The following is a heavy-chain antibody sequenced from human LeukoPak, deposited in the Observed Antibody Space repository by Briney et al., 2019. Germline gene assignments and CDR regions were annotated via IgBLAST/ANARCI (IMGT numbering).Heavy chain of an antibody. Sequence: PSETLSLTCTVSGGSISSYYWSWIRQPPGKGLEWIGYIYYSGSTNYNPPLKSRVTISVDTSKNQFSLKLSSVTAADTAVYYCAREFFVGGVGYWGQGTLVTVSS. J-gene: IGHJ4*02. CDR2: IYYSGST. CDR3: AREFFVGGVGY. V-gene: IGHV4-59*01. D-gene: IGHD3-16*01. CDR1: GGSISSYY.